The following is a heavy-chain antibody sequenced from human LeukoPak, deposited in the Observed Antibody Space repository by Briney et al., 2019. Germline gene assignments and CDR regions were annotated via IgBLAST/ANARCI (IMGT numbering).Heavy chain of an antibody. CDR2: IYPGDSDT. Sequence: GESLQISCQGSGYSFTSYWIGWVRQMPGKGLEWMGIIYPGDSDTRYSPSFQGQVTISADKSISTAYLRWSSLKASDTAMYYCARPAGYSSSWALDYWGQGTLVTVSS. V-gene: IGHV5-51*01. CDR3: ARPAGYSSSWALDY. CDR1: GYSFTSYW. D-gene: IGHD6-13*01. J-gene: IGHJ4*02.